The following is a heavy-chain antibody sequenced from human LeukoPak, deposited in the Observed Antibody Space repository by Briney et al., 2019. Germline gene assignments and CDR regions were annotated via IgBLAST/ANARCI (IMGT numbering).Heavy chain of an antibody. D-gene: IGHD2-15*01. J-gene: IGHJ5*02. CDR2: IYPGDSDT. V-gene: IGHV5-51*01. CDR3: ARYCSGGSCLNWFDP. Sequence: GASLQISCKGSGYSFTSYWIGWVRQLPGKGLEWMGIIYPGDSDTRYSPSFQGQVTISADKSISTAYLQWSSLKASDTAMYYCARYCSGGSCLNWFDPWGQGTLVTVSS. CDR1: GYSFTSYW.